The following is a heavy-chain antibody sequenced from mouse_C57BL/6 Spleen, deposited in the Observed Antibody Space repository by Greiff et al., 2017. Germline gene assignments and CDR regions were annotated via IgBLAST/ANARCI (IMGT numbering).Heavy chain of an antibody. J-gene: IGHJ4*01. V-gene: IGHV1-55*01. Sequence: QVQLKQPGAELVKPGASVKMSCKASGYTFTSYWITWVKQRPGQGLEWIGDIYPGSGSTNYNEKFKSKATLTVDTSSSTSYMQLSSLTSEDSAVYYFARTTTVVAAPHAIHSRRPATSVPVSS. CDR2: IYPGSGST. CDR1: GYTFTSYW. D-gene: IGHD1-1*01. CDR3: ARTTTVVAAPHAIHS.